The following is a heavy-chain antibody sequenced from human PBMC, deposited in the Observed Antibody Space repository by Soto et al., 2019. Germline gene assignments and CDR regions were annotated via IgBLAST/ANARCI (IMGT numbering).Heavy chain of an antibody. Sequence: QVQLVDSGGGVVQPGRSLRLSCAASGFTFSSYAMHWFRQAPGKGLEWVALLSYDGTNIDYADSVKGRFTISRDNSKNTLYLQMNSLRAEDTAVYYCARSGRPFCSGGSCYSSRFDYWGQGTQVTVSS. D-gene: IGHD2-15*01. CDR3: ARSGRPFCSGGSCYSSRFDY. V-gene: IGHV3-30-3*01. J-gene: IGHJ4*02. CDR2: LSYDGTNI. CDR1: GFTFSSYA.